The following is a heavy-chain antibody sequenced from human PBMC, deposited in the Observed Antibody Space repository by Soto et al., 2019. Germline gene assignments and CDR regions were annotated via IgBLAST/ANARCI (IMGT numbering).Heavy chain of an antibody. CDR3: AKLLN. Sequence: QVQLVESGGGVVQPGRSLRLSCAASGFPFSSYGMHWVRQAPGKGLEWVAVISYDGSNKYYADSVKGRFTISRDNSKNTPYLQMNSLRAEDTAVYYCAKLLNWGQGTLVTVSS. CDR1: GFPFSSYG. CDR2: ISYDGSNK. V-gene: IGHV3-30*18. J-gene: IGHJ4*02.